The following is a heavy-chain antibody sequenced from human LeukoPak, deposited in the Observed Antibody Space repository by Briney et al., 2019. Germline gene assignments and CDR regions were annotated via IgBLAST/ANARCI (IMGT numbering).Heavy chain of an antibody. Sequence: GGSLRLSCAASGFTFSRYDMHWVRQATGKGLEWVSSIASTGNTYYAGSVKGRFTISRENAKNSLYLQMNSLRAGDTAVYYCSRGSEIGLDYGGQGTLATVSS. CDR1: GFTFSRYD. CDR3: SRGSEIGLDY. D-gene: IGHD2/OR15-2a*01. V-gene: IGHV3-13*01. J-gene: IGHJ4*02. CDR2: IASTGNT.